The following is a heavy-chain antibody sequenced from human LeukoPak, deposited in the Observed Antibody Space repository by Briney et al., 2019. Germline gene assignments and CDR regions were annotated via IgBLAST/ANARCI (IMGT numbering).Heavy chain of an antibody. CDR3: ARAPPDNSSGWYSLYYYYYYMDV. CDR2: LNGDGSTT. D-gene: IGHD6-19*01. CDR1: GFTVSSNY. Sequence: GGSLRLSCAASGFTVSSNYMGWVRQAPGKGLVWVSRLNGDGSTTSYADSVKGRFTISRDNAKNTLYLQMNSLRDEDTAVYYCARAPPDNSSGWYSLYYYYYYMDVWGKGTTVTVSS. J-gene: IGHJ6*03. V-gene: IGHV3-74*01.